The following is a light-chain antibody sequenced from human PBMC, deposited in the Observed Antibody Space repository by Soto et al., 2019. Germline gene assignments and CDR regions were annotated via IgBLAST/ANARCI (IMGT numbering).Light chain of an antibody. Sequence: QSVLTQPPSVSAAPGQKVTISCSGSSSNIGDNYVSWYQQLPGATPRLLIYDDDERPSGILDRFSGSKSGTSATLAITGVQTGDEADYYCGTWDSSLSAGQIGEGTKLTVL. J-gene: IGLJ2*01. CDR1: SSNIGDNY. CDR2: DDD. V-gene: IGLV1-51*01. CDR3: GTWDSSLSAGQ.